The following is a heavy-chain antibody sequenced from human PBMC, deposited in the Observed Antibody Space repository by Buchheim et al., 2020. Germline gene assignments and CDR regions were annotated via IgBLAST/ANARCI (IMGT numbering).Heavy chain of an antibody. D-gene: IGHD3-22*01. CDR3: ARGRDYYDSSGDFDY. J-gene: IGHJ4*02. V-gene: IGHV4-61*01. CDR2: IYYSGST. Sequence: QVQLQESGPGLVKPSETLSLTCTVSGGSVSSGSYYWSWIRQPPGKGLEWIGYIYYSGSTNYNPSLKSRVTISVDTSHNQFSLKLSSVTAADTAVYYCARGRDYYDSSGDFDYWGQGTL. CDR1: GGSVSSGSYY.